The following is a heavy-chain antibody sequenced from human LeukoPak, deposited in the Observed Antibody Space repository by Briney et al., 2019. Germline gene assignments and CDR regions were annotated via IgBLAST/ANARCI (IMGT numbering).Heavy chain of an antibody. V-gene: IGHV4-59*01. CDR1: GGSISSYY. D-gene: IGHD5-18*01. CDR3: ATVDTAMVNLGYYYGMDV. CDR2: IYYSGST. Sequence: PSETLSLTCTVSGGSISSYYWSWIRQPPGKGLEWIGYIYYSGSTNYNPSLKSRVTISVDTSKNQFSLKLSSVPAADTAVYYCATVDTAMVNLGYYYGMDVWGQGTTVTVSS. J-gene: IGHJ6*02.